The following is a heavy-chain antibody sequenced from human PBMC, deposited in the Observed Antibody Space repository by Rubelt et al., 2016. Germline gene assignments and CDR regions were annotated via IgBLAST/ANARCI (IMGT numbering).Heavy chain of an antibody. D-gene: IGHD5-24*01. J-gene: IGHJ6*02. V-gene: IGHV4-39*07. Sequence: QLQLQESGPGLVKPSETLSLTCTVSGGSISSSSYYWGWIRQPPGKGLEWIGEINHSGSTNYNPSLKSRFTISVDTSKNQFSLKLSSVTAADTAVYYCARRPDGYNLDYYGMDVWGQGTTVTVSS. CDR2: INHSGST. CDR1: GGSISSSSYY. CDR3: ARRPDGYNLDYYGMDV.